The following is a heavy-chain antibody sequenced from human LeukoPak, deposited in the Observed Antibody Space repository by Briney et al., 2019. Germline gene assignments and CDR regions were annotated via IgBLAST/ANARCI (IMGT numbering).Heavy chain of an antibody. J-gene: IGHJ4*02. D-gene: IGHD6-13*01. CDR1: GYTFTGYY. CDR3: ARTPSLTYSSSWSASSQIYYFDY. Sequence: ASVKVSCKASGYTFTGYYMHWVRQAPGQGLEWMGWINSNSGGTNCAQKFQDRVTLTRDTSISTAHMELTRLSSDDTAVYYCARTPSLTYSSSWSASSQIYYFDYWGQGTLVTVSS. V-gene: IGHV1-2*02. CDR2: INSNSGGT.